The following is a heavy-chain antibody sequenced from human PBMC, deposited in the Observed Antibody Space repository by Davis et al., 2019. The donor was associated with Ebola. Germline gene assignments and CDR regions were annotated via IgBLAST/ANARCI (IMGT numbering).Heavy chain of an antibody. V-gene: IGHV1-3*01. Sequence: ASVKVSCKASGYTFSSNIMHWVRQAPGQRLEWMGWINGGNGFPKYSQKFQGRVTITRDTSAKTVYMELRSLRSEDTAVYYCARGKQISGVLILPAYFDYWGQGTLVTVSS. J-gene: IGHJ4*02. CDR3: ARGKQISGVLILPAYFDY. CDR1: GYTFSSNI. D-gene: IGHD3-3*01. CDR2: INGGNGFP.